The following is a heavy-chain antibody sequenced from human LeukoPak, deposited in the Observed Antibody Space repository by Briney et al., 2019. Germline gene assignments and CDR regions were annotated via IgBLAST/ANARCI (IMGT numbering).Heavy chain of an antibody. CDR2: IYHSGST. Sequence: SETLSLTCGVPGYSISSGYYWGWTRQPPGKGLEWIGSIYHSGSTSYNASLKSRVTISVDTSKNQFSLKLTSVTAADTAVYYCAREWGSGSYYNWYNFDFWGQGTLVTVSS. CDR3: AREWGSGSYYNWYNFDF. J-gene: IGHJ4*02. CDR1: GYSISSGYY. D-gene: IGHD3-10*01. V-gene: IGHV4-38-2*02.